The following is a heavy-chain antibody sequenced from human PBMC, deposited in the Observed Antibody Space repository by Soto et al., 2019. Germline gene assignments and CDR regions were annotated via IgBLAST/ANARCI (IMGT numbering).Heavy chain of an antibody. D-gene: IGHD6-6*01. Sequence: GESLKISCKGSGYSFTSYWISWVRQMPGKGLEWMGRIDPSDSYTNYSPSSQGHVTISADKSISTAYLQWSSLKASDTAMYYCARHARRQLQHFDYWGQGTLVTVSS. J-gene: IGHJ4*02. CDR2: IDPSDSYT. V-gene: IGHV5-10-1*01. CDR1: GYSFTSYW. CDR3: ARHARRQLQHFDY.